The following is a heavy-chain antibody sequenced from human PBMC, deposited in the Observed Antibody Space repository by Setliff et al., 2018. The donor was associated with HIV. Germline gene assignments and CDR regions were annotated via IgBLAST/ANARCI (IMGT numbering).Heavy chain of an antibody. D-gene: IGHD1-1*01. CDR2: INTGNGNT. CDR1: GYTFSNYA. Sequence: GASVKVSCKASGYTFSNYAIHWLRQAPGQRPEWMGWINTGNGNTKYSQIFRDRVTFTRDTSADTVYMEVSSLRSEDTAVYYCARDFRVQLERRSGDYWGQGTLVTVSS. V-gene: IGHV1-3*04. CDR3: ARDFRVQLERRSGDY. J-gene: IGHJ4*02.